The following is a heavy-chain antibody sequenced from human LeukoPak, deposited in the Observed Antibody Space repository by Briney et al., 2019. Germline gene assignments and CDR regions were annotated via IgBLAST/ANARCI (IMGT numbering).Heavy chain of an antibody. Sequence: GGSLRLSCAASGFTFDDYAMHWVRQAPGKGLEWVSGISWNSGSIGYADSVKGRFTISRDNAKNSLYLQMNSLRAEDTALYYCAKDVGGAGPAAIIAPDYWGQGTLVTVSS. CDR3: AKDVGGAGPAAIIAPDY. V-gene: IGHV3-9*01. CDR1: GFTFDDYA. D-gene: IGHD2-2*01. J-gene: IGHJ4*02. CDR2: ISWNSGSI.